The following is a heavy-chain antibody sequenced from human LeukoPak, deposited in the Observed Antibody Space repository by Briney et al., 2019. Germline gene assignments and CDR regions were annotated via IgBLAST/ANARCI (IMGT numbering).Heavy chain of an antibody. J-gene: IGHJ4*02. D-gene: IGHD4/OR15-4a*01. Sequence: GGSLKLSCTVSGFTVSSNSMSWVRQAPGKGLEWVSFIYSDNTHYSDSVKGRFTISRDNCKNTLYLQMNSLRAEDTAVYYCPRRAGAYSHPYDYWGQGTLVTVSS. CDR1: GFTVSSNS. CDR3: PRRAGAYSHPYDY. CDR2: IYSDNT. V-gene: IGHV3-53*01.